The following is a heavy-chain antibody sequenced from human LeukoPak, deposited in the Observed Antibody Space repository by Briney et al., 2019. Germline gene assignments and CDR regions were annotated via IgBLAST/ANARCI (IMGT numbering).Heavy chain of an antibody. CDR3: AKEPEYSSSSPIDY. CDR2: IYSGGST. J-gene: IGHJ4*02. V-gene: IGHV3-66*01. Sequence: PGGSLRLSCAASGFTVSSNYMSWVRQAPGKGLEWVSVIYSGGSTYYADSVKGGFTISRDNSKNTLYLQMNSLRAEDTAVYYCAKEPEYSSSSPIDYWGQGTLVTVSS. D-gene: IGHD6-6*01. CDR1: GFTVSSNY.